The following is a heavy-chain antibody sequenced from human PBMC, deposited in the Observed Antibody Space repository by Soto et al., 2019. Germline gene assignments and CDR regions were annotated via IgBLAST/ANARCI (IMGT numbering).Heavy chain of an antibody. CDR1: GFTFSSYA. D-gene: IGHD2-2*01. CDR2: VSASGGGT. CDR3: AKSSSRAHYYAMDV. V-gene: IGHV3-23*01. J-gene: IGHJ6*02. Sequence: EVQLLESGGGLVQPGGSLRLSCAASGFTFSSYAMNWVRQAPGKGLEWVAGVSASGGGTSYADSVKGRFTISRDNSKDKLDLQMNSLRAEDTAVYYCAKSSSRAHYYAMDVWGQGTTVTVFS.